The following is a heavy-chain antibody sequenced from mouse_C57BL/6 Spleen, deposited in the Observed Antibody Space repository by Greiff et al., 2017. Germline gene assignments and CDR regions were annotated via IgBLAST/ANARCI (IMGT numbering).Heavy chain of an antibody. Sequence: QVQLQQSGAELVKPGASVKISCKASGYAFSSYWMNWVKQRPGKGLEWIGQLYPGDGDTNYNGKFKGKATLTADKSSSTAYMQLSSLTSEDSAFYFCARGGYGSSYFDYWGQGTTLTVSS. J-gene: IGHJ2*01. CDR2: LYPGDGDT. V-gene: IGHV1-80*01. CDR3: ARGGYGSSYFDY. D-gene: IGHD1-1*01. CDR1: GYAFSSYW.